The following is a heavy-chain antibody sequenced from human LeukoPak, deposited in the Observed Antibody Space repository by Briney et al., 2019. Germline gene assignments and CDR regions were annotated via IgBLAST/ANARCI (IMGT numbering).Heavy chain of an antibody. V-gene: IGHV1-46*01. CDR1: GYTFTRYY. J-gene: IGHJ4*02. Sequence: AASVKVSCKPSGYTFTRYYMHWVRQAPGQGLEWMGIINPSGGYTTYGQKLQGRVTMTRDTSTSTVYMELSSLRSEDTAVYYCASPNSYGLYYFDYWGQGTLVTVSS. D-gene: IGHD5-18*01. CDR2: INPSGGYT. CDR3: ASPNSYGLYYFDY.